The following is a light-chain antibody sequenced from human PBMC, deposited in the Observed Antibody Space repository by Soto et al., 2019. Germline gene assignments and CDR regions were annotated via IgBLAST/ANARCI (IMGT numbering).Light chain of an antibody. CDR3: SSYTSSSTHNYV. V-gene: IGLV2-14*01. J-gene: IGLJ1*01. CDR2: DVS. CDR1: SSDVGGYNY. Sequence: SALTPPAPLSGAPGQSITISRPGNSSDVGGYNYVSWYQQHPGKAPKLMIYDVSNRPSGVSNRFSGSKSGNTASLTISGLQAEDEADYYCSSYTSSSTHNYVFGTGTKVTVL.